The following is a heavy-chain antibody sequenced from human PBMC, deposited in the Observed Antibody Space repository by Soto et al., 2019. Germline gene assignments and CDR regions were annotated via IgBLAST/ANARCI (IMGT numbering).Heavy chain of an antibody. CDR1: GFTFSDYY. D-gene: IGHD2-8*01. J-gene: IGHJ4*02. Sequence: QVQLVESGGGSVKPGGSLRLSCAASGFTFSDYYMAWIRQAPGKGLEWVSYVSSRSITTNYVDSVKGRFTISRDDARNSLYLQMNSLTAEDTAVYYCVRDNGGTFDYWGQGTLVTVSS. CDR2: VSSRSITT. CDR3: VRDNGGTFDY. V-gene: IGHV3-11*05.